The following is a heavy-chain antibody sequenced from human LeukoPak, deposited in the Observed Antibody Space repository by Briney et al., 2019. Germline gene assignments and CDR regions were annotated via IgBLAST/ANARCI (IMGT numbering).Heavy chain of an antibody. D-gene: IGHD6-19*01. CDR1: GFTFSSYR. CDR2: ISSSSTNI. V-gene: IGHV3-21*01. Sequence: PGGSLRLSCAASGFTFSSYRMNWVRQAPGKGPEWVSSISSSSTNIYYADSVKGRFTISRDNAKSSLYLQMNSLRAEDTAVYYSSGWYFDPWGQGTLVTVSS. J-gene: IGHJ5*02. CDR3: SGWYFDP.